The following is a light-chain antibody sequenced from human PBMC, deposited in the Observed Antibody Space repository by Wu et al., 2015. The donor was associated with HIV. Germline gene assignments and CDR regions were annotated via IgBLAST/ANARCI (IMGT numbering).Light chain of an antibody. CDR3: QHYGDSQFT. CDR2: GAS. V-gene: IGKV3-20*01. J-gene: IGKJ3*01. CDR1: QIIPSSH. Sequence: EVVMTQSPDTLSLSPGETAILSCRASQIIPSSHLAWYQQKPGQAPRLLMYGASSKATGIPDRFSGYMSAATDFTLAIFRLQPEDSAVYFCQHYGDSQFTFGRGTKVEI.